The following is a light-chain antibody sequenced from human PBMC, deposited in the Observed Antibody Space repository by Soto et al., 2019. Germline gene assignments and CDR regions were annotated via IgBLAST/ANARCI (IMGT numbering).Light chain of an antibody. CDR3: QQRSNWPLT. Sequence: EIVLTQSPATLSLSPGERATLSCRASHSVSRYLAWYQQKPGQAPRLLMYDASNRATGIPARFRGSGSGTDFTLTISSLEPEDFAVYYCQQRSNWPLTFGGGTKLEIK. CDR2: DAS. CDR1: HSVSRY. J-gene: IGKJ4*01. V-gene: IGKV3-11*01.